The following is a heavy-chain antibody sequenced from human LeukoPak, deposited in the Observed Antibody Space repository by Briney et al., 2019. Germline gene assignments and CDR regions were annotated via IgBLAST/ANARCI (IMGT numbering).Heavy chain of an antibody. V-gene: IGHV1-18*01. D-gene: IGHD3-22*01. CDR2: ISAYNGNT. CDR3: ARDPKWDMIVVARGPYYFDY. Sequence: ASVKVSCKASGYTFTSYGISWVRQAPGQGLEWIGWISAYNGNTNYAQKLQGRVTMTTDTSTSTAYMELRSLRSDDTAVYYCARDPKWDMIVVARGPYYFDYWGQGTLVTVSS. J-gene: IGHJ4*02. CDR1: GYTFTSYG.